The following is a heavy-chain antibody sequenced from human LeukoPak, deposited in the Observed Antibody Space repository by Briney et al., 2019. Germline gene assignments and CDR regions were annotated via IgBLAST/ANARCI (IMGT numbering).Heavy chain of an antibody. D-gene: IGHD2-2*01. Sequence: PGGSLRLSCAASGFTFSSYAMSWVRQAPGKGLEWVSFISGSGGNTYYVDSVKGRFTIPRDNSKNTLYLQMNSLRAEDTAIYYCAKSRPPGYDYWGQGTLVTVSS. CDR2: ISGSGGNT. CDR3: AKSRPPGYDY. J-gene: IGHJ4*02. CDR1: GFTFSSYA. V-gene: IGHV3-23*01.